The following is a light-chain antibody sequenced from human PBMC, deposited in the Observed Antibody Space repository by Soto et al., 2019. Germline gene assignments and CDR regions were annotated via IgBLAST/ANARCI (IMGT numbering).Light chain of an antibody. V-gene: IGLV2-14*03. CDR1: SSDVGAFNY. CDR2: DVT. CDR3: SSYTTRNTEV. J-gene: IGLJ1*01. Sequence: QSALPQPASVSGSPGQSISISCIGTSSDVGAFNYVSWYQHHPGKAPQLIIYDVTSRPSGVSNRFSASKSGNTASLTIPGLQAEDEADYYCSSYTTRNTEVFGTGTKVTVL.